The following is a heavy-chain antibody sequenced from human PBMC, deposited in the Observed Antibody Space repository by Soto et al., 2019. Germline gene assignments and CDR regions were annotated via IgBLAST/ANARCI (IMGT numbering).Heavy chain of an antibody. CDR1: GGAFGSYA. V-gene: IGHV1-69*01. CDR3: TRHRGYSSGYWGQDF. CDR2: IIPMFDTT. J-gene: IGHJ4*02. D-gene: IGHD2-15*01. Sequence: QVQLVQSGAEVKKPGSSVKVSCKASGGAFGSYAINWVRQAPGQGLEWMGGIIPMFDTTNYAQRFQGRVTVHADESTSTVYLELTRLRSEDTAMYYCTRHRGYSSGYWGQDFWGQGTLVTVSS.